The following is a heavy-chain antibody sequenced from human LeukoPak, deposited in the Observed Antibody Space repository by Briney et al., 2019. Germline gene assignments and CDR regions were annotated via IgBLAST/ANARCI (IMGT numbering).Heavy chain of an antibody. CDR3: AKVRSRVRDYYGMDV. CDR2: ISWNSGSI. CDR1: GFTFDDYA. V-gene: IGHV3-9*01. Sequence: GGSLRLSCAASGFTFDDYAMHWVRQAPGEGLEWVSGISWNSGSIGYADSVKGRFTISRDNAKNSLYLQMNSLRAEDTALYYCAKVRSRVRDYYGMDVWGQGTTVTVSS. J-gene: IGHJ6*02. D-gene: IGHD3-10*01.